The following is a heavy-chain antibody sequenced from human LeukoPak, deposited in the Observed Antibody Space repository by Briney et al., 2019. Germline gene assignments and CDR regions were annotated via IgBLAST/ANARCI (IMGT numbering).Heavy chain of an antibody. V-gene: IGHV4-59*01. D-gene: IGHD4-11*01. J-gene: IGHJ5*02. CDR3: ARYRGKTTVSSLDWFDP. CDR2: VFSNGST. Sequence: SETLSLTCTVSGVSINTYFWSWIRQPPGKGLEWIGYVFSNGSTNYNPSLKSRVTISLDTSKRQFSLRLTSVTAADTAVYYCARYRGKTTVSSLDWFDPWGQGTLVTVSS. CDR1: GVSINTYF.